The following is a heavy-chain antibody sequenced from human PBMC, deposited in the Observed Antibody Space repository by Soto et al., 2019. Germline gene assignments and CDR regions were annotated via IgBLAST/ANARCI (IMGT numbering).Heavy chain of an antibody. V-gene: IGHV3-23*01. Sequence: GGSLRLSCAPSGFIFSNYAMSWVRQARGKGLEWVSAISGSGADTYYTESVKGRFTISRDNFKNTLYLQMNSLRAEDTAVYYCAKDTGRGGGSVFDYWGPGTLVTVSS. CDR3: AKDTGRGGGSVFDY. CDR1: GFIFSNYA. J-gene: IGHJ4*02. D-gene: IGHD2-15*01. CDR2: ISGSGADT.